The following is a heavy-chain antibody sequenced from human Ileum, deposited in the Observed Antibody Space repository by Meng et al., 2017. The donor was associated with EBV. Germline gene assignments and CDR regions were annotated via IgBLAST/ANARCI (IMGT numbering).Heavy chain of an antibody. D-gene: IGHD3-10*01. V-gene: IGHV3-23*04. CDR3: AKDQNYDGSGSYYNS. CDR1: GLTFSSHA. CDR2: LNGDGTST. Sequence: EVQLVESGGAWVQPGGSLRLSCAASGLTFSSHAMSWVRQAPGKGLEWVSGLNGDGTSTHYADSVKGRFTISRDNSKNTLYLQMNSLSAEDTAVYFCAKDQNYDGSGSYYNSWGHGTLVTVDS. J-gene: IGHJ5*01.